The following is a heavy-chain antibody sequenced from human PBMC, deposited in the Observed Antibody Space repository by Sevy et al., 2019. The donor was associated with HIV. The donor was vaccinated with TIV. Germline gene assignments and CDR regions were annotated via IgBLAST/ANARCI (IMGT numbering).Heavy chain of an antibody. CDR3: ARDDYGDSMDDWFDP. V-gene: IGHV1-69*13. Sequence: ASVKVSCKASGGTFSSYAISWVRQAPGQGLEWMGGIIPIFGTANYAQKFQGRVTITADESTSTAYMELSSLRSEDTAVYYCARDDYGDSMDDWFDPWGQGTLVTVSS. CDR2: IIPIFGTA. J-gene: IGHJ5*02. D-gene: IGHD4-17*01. CDR1: GGTFSSYA.